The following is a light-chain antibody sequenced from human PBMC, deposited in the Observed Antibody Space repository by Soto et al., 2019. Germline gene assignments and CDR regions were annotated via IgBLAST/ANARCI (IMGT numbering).Light chain of an antibody. CDR1: QTISSW. CDR2: KAS. Sequence: DIQMTQSPSTLSGSVGDRVTITCRASQTISSWLAWYQQKPGKAPKLLIYKASTLKSGVPSRFTGSGSETEFTLTTSSLQPDDFATNYCQQANSFPLTFGGGTKVDIX. J-gene: IGKJ4*01. CDR3: QQANSFPLT. V-gene: IGKV1-5*03.